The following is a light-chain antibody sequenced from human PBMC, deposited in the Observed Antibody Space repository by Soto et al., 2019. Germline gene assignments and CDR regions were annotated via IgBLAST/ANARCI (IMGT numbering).Light chain of an antibody. V-gene: IGLV2-14*01. CDR2: HVS. Sequence: QSVLTQPASVSGSPGRSITISCTGTSSDVGGYNYVSWYQQYPGKAPKLMIYHVSNRPSGVSNRFSGSKSGNSASLTISGLQAEDEADYYCSSYTSTSTYVFGTGTKVTVL. CDR3: SSYTSTSTYV. CDR1: SSDVGGYNY. J-gene: IGLJ1*01.